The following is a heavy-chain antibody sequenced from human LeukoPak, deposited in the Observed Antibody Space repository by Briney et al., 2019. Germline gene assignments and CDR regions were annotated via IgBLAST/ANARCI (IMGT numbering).Heavy chain of an antibody. Sequence: GGSLRLSCAASGFTFSSYAMNWVRQAPGKGLEWVSTVSGNSGSTYYADSVKGRFTISRNNSKNTLYLQMNNLRAEDTAVYYCAKDREYSAYDSDYWGQGTLVTVSS. V-gene: IGHV3-23*01. J-gene: IGHJ4*02. CDR2: VSGNSGST. CDR3: AKDREYSAYDSDY. D-gene: IGHD5-12*01. CDR1: GFTFSSYA.